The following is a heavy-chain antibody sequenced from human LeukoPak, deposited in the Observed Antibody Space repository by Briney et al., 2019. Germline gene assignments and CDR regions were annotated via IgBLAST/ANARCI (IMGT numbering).Heavy chain of an antibody. D-gene: IGHD3-22*01. J-gene: IGHJ5*02. CDR3: ARYVDYYDSSGIPEGFDP. V-gene: IGHV4-59*01. CDR1: GGSISSYY. Sequence: SETLSLTCTVSGGSISSYYWSWIRQPPGKGLEWIGYIYYSGSTNYNPPLMSRVTISVDTSKNQFSLKLSSVTAADTAVYYCARYVDYYDSSGIPEGFDPWGQGTLVTVSS. CDR2: IYYSGST.